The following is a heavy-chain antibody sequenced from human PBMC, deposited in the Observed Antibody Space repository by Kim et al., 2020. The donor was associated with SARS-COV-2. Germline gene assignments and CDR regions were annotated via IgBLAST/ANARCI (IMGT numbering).Heavy chain of an antibody. Sequence: ASVKVSCKASGYTFTSYDINWVRQATGQGLEWTGWMNPNSGNTGYAQKFQGRVTMTRNTSISTAYMELSSLRSEDTAVYYCASSPSSGYYYYGMDVWGQGTTVTVSS. V-gene: IGHV1-8*01. CDR3: ASSPSSGYYYYGMDV. J-gene: IGHJ6*02. D-gene: IGHD2-2*01. CDR2: MNPNSGNT. CDR1: GYTFTSYD.